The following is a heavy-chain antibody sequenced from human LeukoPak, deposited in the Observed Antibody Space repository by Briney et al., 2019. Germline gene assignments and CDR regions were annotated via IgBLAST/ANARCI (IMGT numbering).Heavy chain of an antibody. V-gene: IGHV1-2*02. CDR3: ASTHSGSYLLDY. CDR1: GYTFTGYY. Sequence: ASVKVSCKASGYTFTGYYMHWVRQAPGQGLEWMGWINPNSGGTNYAQKFQGRVTMTRDTSISTAYMELSRLRSDNTAVYYCASTHSGSYLLDYWGQGTLVTVSS. J-gene: IGHJ4*02. CDR2: INPNSGGT. D-gene: IGHD1-26*01.